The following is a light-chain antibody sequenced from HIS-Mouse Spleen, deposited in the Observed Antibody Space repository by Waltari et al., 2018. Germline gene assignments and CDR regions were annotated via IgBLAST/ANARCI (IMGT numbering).Light chain of an antibody. Sequence: QSALTQPRSVSGSPGHSVTISCTGTSSDVGGYHYVSWYQQHPGKAPKLMIYDVSKRPSGVPDRFSGSKSGNTASLTISGLQAEDEADYYCCSYAGSYRVFGTGTKVTVL. V-gene: IGLV2-11*01. CDR3: CSYAGSYRV. CDR1: SSDVGGYHY. J-gene: IGLJ1*01. CDR2: DVS.